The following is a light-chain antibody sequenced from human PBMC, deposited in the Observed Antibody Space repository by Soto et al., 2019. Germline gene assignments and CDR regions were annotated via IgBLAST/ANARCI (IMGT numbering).Light chain of an antibody. CDR1: SSDVGGYNY. Sequence: QSALTQPASVSGSPGQSITISCTGTSSDVGGYNYVSWYQQHPGKAPKLMIYDVSNRPSGVSNRCSGSKSGNTASLTISGLQAEDEDDYYCSSYTSSSLYVFGTGTKLTVL. V-gene: IGLV2-14*01. CDR3: SSYTSSSLYV. J-gene: IGLJ1*01. CDR2: DVS.